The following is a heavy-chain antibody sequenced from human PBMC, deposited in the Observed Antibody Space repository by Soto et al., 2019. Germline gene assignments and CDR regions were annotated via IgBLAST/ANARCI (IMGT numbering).Heavy chain of an antibody. CDR1: GFTLSSYA. CDR3: ARVPSAHYVEP. Sequence: GSLRLSCAASGFTLSSYAMHWVRQAPGKGLEWVAVISYDGSNKYYADSVKGRFTISRDNSKNTLYLQMNRLRAEDTAVYYGARVPSAHYVEPWRQGTLVTVST. D-gene: IGHD4-17*01. CDR2: ISYDGSNK. J-gene: IGHJ5*02. V-gene: IGHV3-30-3*01.